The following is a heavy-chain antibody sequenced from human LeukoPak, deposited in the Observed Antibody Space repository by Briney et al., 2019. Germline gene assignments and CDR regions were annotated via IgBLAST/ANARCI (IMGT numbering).Heavy chain of an antibody. J-gene: IGHJ4*02. CDR1: EFTFSSYS. Sequence: GGSLRLSCAASEFTFSSYSMNWVRQAPGKGLEWVANINQDGSEKYYVDSVKGRFTISRDNAKNSLYLQMNSLRAEDTAVYYCARVVRGSFDYWGQGTLVTVSS. CDR2: INQDGSEK. V-gene: IGHV3-7*01. D-gene: IGHD1-26*01. CDR3: ARVVRGSFDY.